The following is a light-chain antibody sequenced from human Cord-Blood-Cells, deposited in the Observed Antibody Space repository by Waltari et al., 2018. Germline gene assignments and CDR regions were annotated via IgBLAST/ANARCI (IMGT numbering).Light chain of an antibody. J-gene: IGKJ1*01. CDR3: QQYYSTPT. V-gene: IGKV4-1*01. CDR1: QSVLYSSNNKNY. Sequence: DIVMTQSPDSLAVSLGERAPINSKSSQSVLYSSNNKNYLAWYQQKPGQPPKLLIYWASTRESGVPDRFSGSGSGTDFTLTISSLQAEDVAVYYCQQYYSTPTFGQGTKVEIK. CDR2: WAS.